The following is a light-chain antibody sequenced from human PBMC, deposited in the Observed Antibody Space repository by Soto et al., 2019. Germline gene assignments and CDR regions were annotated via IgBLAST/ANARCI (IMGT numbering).Light chain of an antibody. Sequence: DIVMTQSPLSLPVTPGEPASISCRSSQSLLHSNGYNYLDWYLQKPGQSPQLLIYLGSNRASGVPDRFSGSGSGTDFTLKISRVEAEYVGVYYCMQALQTPGFGQGTKLEIK. CDR3: MQALQTPG. CDR2: LGS. V-gene: IGKV2-28*01. CDR1: QSLLHSNGYNY. J-gene: IGKJ2*03.